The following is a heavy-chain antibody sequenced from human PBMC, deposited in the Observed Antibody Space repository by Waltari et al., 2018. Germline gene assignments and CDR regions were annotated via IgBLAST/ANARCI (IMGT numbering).Heavy chain of an antibody. D-gene: IGHD4-17*01. CDR1: GYSINSGYY. V-gene: IGHV4-38-2*01. CDR3: ARTSYSDEIDAFDI. CDR2: IFQSGTT. Sequence: QVQLQESGPGLVKPSETLSLTCDVSGYSINSGYYWGWIRQPPGKGPEWIGSIFQSGTTYYNPSLKSRVTLSVDTSKNQVFVKLTSVTAADTAVYYCARTSYSDEIDAFDIWGQGTKVTVSS. J-gene: IGHJ3*02.